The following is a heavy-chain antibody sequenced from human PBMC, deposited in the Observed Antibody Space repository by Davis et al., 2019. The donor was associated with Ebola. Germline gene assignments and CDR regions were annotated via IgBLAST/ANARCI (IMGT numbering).Heavy chain of an antibody. V-gene: IGHV4-59*01. D-gene: IGHD6-19*01. Sequence: MPSEPLSLTSPVPGGSISTYYWSWIRQPPGKGLEWIGYIYYSGSTTYNPSLKSRVTISVDTSQNQFSLKLTSVTAADTAVYYCARGAGAAVAQLLWGQGTMVTVSS. CDR2: IYYSGST. CDR1: GGSISTYY. CDR3: ARGAGAAVAQLL. J-gene: IGHJ3*01.